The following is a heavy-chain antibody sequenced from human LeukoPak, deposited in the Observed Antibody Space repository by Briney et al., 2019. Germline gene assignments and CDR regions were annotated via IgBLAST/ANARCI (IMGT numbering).Heavy chain of an antibody. CDR3: AKDLGDFTYYYGSGTYYSASDY. CDR1: GFTYSRYA. J-gene: IGHJ4*02. Sequence: GGSLRLSCAASGFTYSRYAMSWVRQAPGKGLEWVSAISRSGGSTYYADSVKGRFTISRDYSKNTLYLQMNSLRAEDTAVYYSAKDLGDFTYYYGSGTYYSASDYWGQGTLVTVSS. V-gene: IGHV3-23*01. CDR2: ISRSGGST. D-gene: IGHD3-10*01.